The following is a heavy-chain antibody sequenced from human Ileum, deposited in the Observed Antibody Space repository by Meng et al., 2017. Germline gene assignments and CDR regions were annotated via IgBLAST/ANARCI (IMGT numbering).Heavy chain of an antibody. CDR1: GFTFGDYA. J-gene: IGHJ4*02. Sequence: GESLKISCSASGFTFGDYAMSWFRQAPGKGLEWVGFIRSKAYCGRTEYAASVTVRFTISRDDSKSISYMQMISLKNEDTAVYYCTRGSGVGVVAASAYWGQGTLVTVSS. V-gene: IGHV3-49*03. D-gene: IGHD2-15*01. CDR3: TRGSGVGVVAASAY. CDR2: IRSKAYCGRT.